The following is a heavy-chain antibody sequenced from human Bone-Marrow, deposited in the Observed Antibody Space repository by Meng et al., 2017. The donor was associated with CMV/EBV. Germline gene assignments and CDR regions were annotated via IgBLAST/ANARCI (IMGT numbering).Heavy chain of an antibody. D-gene: IGHD3-3*01. J-gene: IGHJ4*02. CDR1: GFTFSSYG. V-gene: IGHV3-30*02. CDR2: IRYDGSNK. Sequence: GESLKISCAASGFTFSSYGMHWVRQAPGKGLEWVAFIRYDGSNKYYADSVKGRFTISRDNSKNTLYLQMNSLRAEDTAVYYCAKVFERFLEWSESYYFDYWGQGKLVTVSS. CDR3: AKVFERFLEWSESYYFDY.